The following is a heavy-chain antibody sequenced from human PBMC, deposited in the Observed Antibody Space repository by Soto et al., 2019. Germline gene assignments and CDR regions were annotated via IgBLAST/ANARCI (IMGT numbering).Heavy chain of an antibody. CDR2: IYPGDSDT. CDR1: GYSFNTYW. Sequence: PGESLKISCKASGYSFNTYWIGWVRQLPGKGLEWMGIIYPGDSDTRYSPSFQGQVTISADKSISTAYLQWSSLKASDTAMYYCARRPHADYYYYGMDVWGQGTTVTVSS. V-gene: IGHV5-51*01. J-gene: IGHJ6*02. CDR3: ARRPHADYYYYGMDV.